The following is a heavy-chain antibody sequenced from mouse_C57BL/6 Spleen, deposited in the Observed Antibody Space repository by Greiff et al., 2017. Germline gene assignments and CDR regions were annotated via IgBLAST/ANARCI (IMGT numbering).Heavy chain of an antibody. V-gene: IGHV1-85*01. CDR1: GYTFTSYD. D-gene: IGHD1-1*01. Sequence: QVQLQQSGPELVKPGASVKLSCKASGYTFTSYDINWVKQRPGQGLEWIGWIYPRDGSTKYNQKFKGKATLTVDQSSSTAYMQLNSLTSEDSAVYYCARRANWYFDVWGTGTTVTVSS. CDR2: IYPRDGST. CDR3: ARRANWYFDV. J-gene: IGHJ1*03.